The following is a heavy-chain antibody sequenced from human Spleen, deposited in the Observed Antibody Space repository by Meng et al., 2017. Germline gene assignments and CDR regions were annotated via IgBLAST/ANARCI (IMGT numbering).Heavy chain of an antibody. V-gene: IGHV3-7*01. D-gene: IGHD4-17*01. Sequence: GESLKISCAASGFTFSSYWMSWVRQAPGKGLEWVANIKQDGSEKYYVDSVKGRFTISRDNAKNSLYLQMNSLRAEDTAVYYCARGDIDYGDFPFDYWGQGTLVTVSS. CDR1: GFTFSSYW. J-gene: IGHJ4*02. CDR2: IKQDGSEK. CDR3: ARGDIDYGDFPFDY.